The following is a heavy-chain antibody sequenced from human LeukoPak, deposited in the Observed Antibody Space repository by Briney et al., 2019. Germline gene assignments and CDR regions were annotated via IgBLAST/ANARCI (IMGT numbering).Heavy chain of an antibody. J-gene: IGHJ4*02. CDR3: AREYSSSSGGLDY. CDR2: ISGSGGST. CDR1: GFTFSSYG. V-gene: IGHV3-23*01. D-gene: IGHD6-6*01. Sequence: GGSLRLSCAASGFTFSSYGMSWVRQAPGKGLEWVSAISGSGGSTYYADSVKGRFTISRDNAKNSLYLQMNSLRAEDTAVYYCAREYSSSSGGLDYWGQGTLVTVSS.